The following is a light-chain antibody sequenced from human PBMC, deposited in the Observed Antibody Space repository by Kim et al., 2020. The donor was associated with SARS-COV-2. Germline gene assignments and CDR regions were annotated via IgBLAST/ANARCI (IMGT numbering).Light chain of an antibody. CDR1: QNIDKW. CDR3: QQYETYWT. CDR2: KAS. J-gene: IGKJ1*01. V-gene: IGKV1-5*03. Sequence: DIQMTQSPSTLSASVGDRVTITCRASQNIDKWFAWYQQKPGKAPKLLIYKASRLHSGVPSRFSGSGSGTEFTLTISSLQPDDFAIYFCQQYETYWTFGLGTKVDIK.